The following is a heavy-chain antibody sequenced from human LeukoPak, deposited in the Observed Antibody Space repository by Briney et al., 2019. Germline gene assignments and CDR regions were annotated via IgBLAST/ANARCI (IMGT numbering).Heavy chain of an antibody. CDR2: ISSSGSTI. V-gene: IGHV3-11*01. D-gene: IGHD2-21*02. Sequence: RGSLRLSCAASGFTFSDYYMSWIRQAPGKGLEWVSYISSSGSTIYYADSVKGRFTISRDNAKNSLYLQMNSLRAEDTAVYYCAGRDVVVTATRRLGDYWGQGTLVTVSS. CDR3: AGRDVVVTATRRLGDY. J-gene: IGHJ4*02. CDR1: GFTFSDYY.